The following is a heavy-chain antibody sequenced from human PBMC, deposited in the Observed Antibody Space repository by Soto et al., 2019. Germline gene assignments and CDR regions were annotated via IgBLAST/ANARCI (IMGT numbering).Heavy chain of an antibody. CDR2: ISFDGIKK. CDR3: AKPIVAAGYYGMDV. Sequence: QVQLVESGGGVVQPGGSLKLSCAASGFTFRSYDMHWVRQAPGKGLEWMGLISFDGIKKYYADSVKGRFTISRDSSKNKLYLRMNSLRPEDTAVYYCAKPIVAAGYYGMDVWGQGTTVTVSS. V-gene: IGHV3-30*18. J-gene: IGHJ6*02. CDR1: GFTFRSYD. D-gene: IGHD6-13*01.